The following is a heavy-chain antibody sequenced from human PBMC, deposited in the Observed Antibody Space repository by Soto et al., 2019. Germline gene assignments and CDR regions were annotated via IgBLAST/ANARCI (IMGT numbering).Heavy chain of an antibody. D-gene: IGHD4-17*01. J-gene: IGHJ4*02. CDR3: VRGQEVGAHFFDF. Sequence: GGSLILSCASSGFSFSSYWMHWVRQTPGKGLVWVATIGTIGDTYYPVSVKGRFTVSRENAKSSVSLQMNSLRVEDTAVYFCVRGQEVGAHFFDFWGQGAPVTVSS. V-gene: IGHV3-13*01. CDR2: IGTIGDT. CDR1: GFSFSSYW.